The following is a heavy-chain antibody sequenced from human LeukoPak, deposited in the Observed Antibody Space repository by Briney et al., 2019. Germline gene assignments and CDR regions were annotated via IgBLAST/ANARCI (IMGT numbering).Heavy chain of an antibody. V-gene: IGHV3-11*06. CDR3: ARDGGSGGENDY. D-gene: IGHD3-10*01. J-gene: IGHJ4*02. Sequence: PGGSLRLSCAASGFTFSDYYMSWIRQAPGKGLEWVSYISSSSSYTNYADSVKGRFTISRDNAKNSLYLQMNSLRDEDTAVYYCARDGGSGGENDYWGQGTLVTVSS. CDR1: GFTFSDYY. CDR2: ISSSSSYT.